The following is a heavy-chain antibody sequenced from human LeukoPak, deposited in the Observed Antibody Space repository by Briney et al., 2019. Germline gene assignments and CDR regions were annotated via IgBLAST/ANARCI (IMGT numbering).Heavy chain of an antibody. CDR2: RKQDGSEK. CDR1: GFTFSSYW. CDR3: ARPLYILTGYNPPYELGY. Sequence: GGSLRLSCAASGFTFSSYWMSWVRQAPGKGLEWVANRKQDGSEKYYVDSVKGRFTISRDNAKNSLYLQMNSLRAEDTAVYYCARPLYILTGYNPPYELGYWGQGTLVTVSS. V-gene: IGHV3-7*01. J-gene: IGHJ4*02. D-gene: IGHD3-9*01.